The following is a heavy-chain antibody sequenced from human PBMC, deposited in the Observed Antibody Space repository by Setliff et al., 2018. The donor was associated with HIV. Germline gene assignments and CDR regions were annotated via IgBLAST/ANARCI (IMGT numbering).Heavy chain of an antibody. Sequence: SETLSLTCTVSGVSVSSGGYYWSWIRQHPGKGLEWIGYVYYTGTSYFNPSLKSRITISVDTSKNQFSLKLNSVTAADTAIYYCARMDITGTWRWFDPWGLGTLVTVSS. CDR2: VYYTGTS. D-gene: IGHD1-7*01. V-gene: IGHV4-31*03. CDR3: ARMDITGTWRWFDP. J-gene: IGHJ5*02. CDR1: GVSVSSGGYY.